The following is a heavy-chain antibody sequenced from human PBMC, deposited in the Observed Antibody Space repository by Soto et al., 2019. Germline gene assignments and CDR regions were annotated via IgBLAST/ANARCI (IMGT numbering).Heavy chain of an antibody. V-gene: IGHV4-31*03. CDR2: IYYSGST. Sequence: QVQLQESGPGLVKPSQTLSLTCTVSGGSISSGGYYWSWIRQHPGKGLEWIGYIYYSGSTYYNPSLKSRVTISVDTSKNQFSLKLSSVTGADTAVYYCARALGYCTKGVCSARYAFDIWGQGTMVTVSS. J-gene: IGHJ3*02. CDR1: GGSISSGGYY. D-gene: IGHD2-8*01. CDR3: ARALGYCTKGVCSARYAFDI.